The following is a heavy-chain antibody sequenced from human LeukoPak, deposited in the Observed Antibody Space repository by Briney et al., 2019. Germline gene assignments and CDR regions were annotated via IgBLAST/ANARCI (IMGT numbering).Heavy chain of an antibody. CDR3: ARGGSSSPFDY. Sequence: GGSLRLSCAASGLTVSSNYMSWVRQAPGKGLEWVSVIYSGGSTYYADSVKGRFTISRDNSKNTLYLQMNSLRAEDTAVYYCARGGSSSPFDYWGQGTLVTVSS. CDR2: IYSGGST. D-gene: IGHD6-13*01. J-gene: IGHJ4*02. CDR1: GLTVSSNY. V-gene: IGHV3-53*01.